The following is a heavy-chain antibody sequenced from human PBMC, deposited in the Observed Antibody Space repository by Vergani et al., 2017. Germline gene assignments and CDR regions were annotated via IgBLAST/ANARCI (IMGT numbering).Heavy chain of an antibody. CDR1: GGSISSYY. D-gene: IGHD6-13*01. CDR3: ARDRIPTGIAAAANERYYGMDV. Sequence: QVQLQESGPGLVKPSETLSLTCTVSGGSISSYYWSWIRQPPGKGLEWIGYIYYSGSTNYNPSLKSRVTISVDTSKNQFPLKLSPVTAADTAVYYCARDRIPTGIAAAANERYYGMDVWGQGTTVTVSS. V-gene: IGHV4-59*01. CDR2: IYYSGST. J-gene: IGHJ6*02.